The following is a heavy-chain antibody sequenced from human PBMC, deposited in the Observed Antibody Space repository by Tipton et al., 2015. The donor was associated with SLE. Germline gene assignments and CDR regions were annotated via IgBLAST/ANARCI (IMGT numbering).Heavy chain of an antibody. CDR1: GYTFIAYD. CDR3: ARSNDFWTRPPLTRYYHFYGMDV. Sequence: QSGPEVKKPGASVKVSCKASGYTFIAYDIMWVRQAPGQGLEWMGWMSPNSGNTGYAQKFQGRVTMTRNTSISTAYMEMSSLRSEDTALYYCARSNDFWTRPPLTRYYHFYGMDVWGQGTTVTVSS. D-gene: IGHD3-3*01. CDR2: MSPNSGNT. V-gene: IGHV1-8*01. J-gene: IGHJ6*02.